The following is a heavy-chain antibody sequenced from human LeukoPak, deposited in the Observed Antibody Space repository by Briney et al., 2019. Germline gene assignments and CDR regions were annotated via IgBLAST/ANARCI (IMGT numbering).Heavy chain of an antibody. CDR3: ARQDNDNSYFY. J-gene: IGHJ4*02. V-gene: IGHV5-51*01. CDR1: GYSFISYY. Sequence: GESLKISCKGSGYSFISYYIGWVRQMPGKGLEWMGIIYPGDSDTRYSPSFQGQVTISADKSISTAFLQWSSLKASDTAIYYCARQDNDNSYFYWGQGTLVTVSS. CDR2: IYPGDSDT. D-gene: IGHD1-1*01.